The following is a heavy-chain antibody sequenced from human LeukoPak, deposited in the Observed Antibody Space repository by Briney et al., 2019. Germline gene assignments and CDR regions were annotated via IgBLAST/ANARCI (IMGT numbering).Heavy chain of an antibody. J-gene: IGHJ3*02. CDR2: IYTSGST. D-gene: IGHD6-13*01. Sequence: PSETLSLTCTVSGGSTSSYYWSWIRQPAGKGLEWIGRIYTSGSTNYNPSLKSRVTMSVDTSKNQFSLKLSSVTAADTAVYYCARLDSSSWYSDAFDIWGQGTMVTVSS. CDR3: ARLDSSSWYSDAFDI. CDR1: GGSTSSYY. V-gene: IGHV4-4*07.